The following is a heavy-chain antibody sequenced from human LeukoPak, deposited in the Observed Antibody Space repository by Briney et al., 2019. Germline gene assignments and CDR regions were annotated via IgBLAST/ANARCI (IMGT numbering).Heavy chain of an antibody. D-gene: IGHD3-22*01. CDR1: GGSISSYY. CDR3: ARHMYYYDSSGYLSY. V-gene: IGHV4-59*08. CDR2: ICYSGST. Sequence: SETLSLTCTVSGGSISSYYWSWIRQPPGKGLEWIGYICYSGSTNYNPSLKSRVTISVDTSKNQFSLKLSSVTAADTAVYYCARHMYYYDSSGYLSYWGQGTLVTVSS. J-gene: IGHJ4*02.